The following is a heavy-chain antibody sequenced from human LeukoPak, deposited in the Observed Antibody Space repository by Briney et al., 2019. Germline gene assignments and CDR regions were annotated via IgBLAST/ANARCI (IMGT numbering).Heavy chain of an antibody. CDR2: IKQDGIET. CDR1: GFTFSNYW. Sequence: PGGSLRLSCAASGFTFSNYWMSCVRQAPGKGLEWLANIKQDGIETYYVDSVKGRFTLSRDNAKNSLHLQVNSLRAEDTAVYYCAREQDWYFDLWGRGNLVTVSS. V-gene: IGHV3-7*01. D-gene: IGHD2-15*01. CDR3: AREQDWYFDL. J-gene: IGHJ2*01.